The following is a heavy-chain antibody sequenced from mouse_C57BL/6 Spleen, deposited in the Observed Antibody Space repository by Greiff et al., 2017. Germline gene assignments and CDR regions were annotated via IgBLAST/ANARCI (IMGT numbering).Heavy chain of an antibody. CDR3: ARLKDFDY. CDR1: GYTFTSYW. V-gene: IGHV1-61*01. J-gene: IGHJ2*01. CDR2: IYPSDSET. Sequence: VQLQQPGAELVRPGSSVKLSCKASGYTFTSYWMDWVKQRPGQGLEWIGNIYPSDSETHYNQKFKDKATLTVDKSSSTAYMQLSSLTSEDSAVYYCARLKDFDYWGQGTTLTVSS.